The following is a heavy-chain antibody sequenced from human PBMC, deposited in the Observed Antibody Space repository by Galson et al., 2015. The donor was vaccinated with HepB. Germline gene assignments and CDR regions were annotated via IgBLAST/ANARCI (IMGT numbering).Heavy chain of an antibody. CDR2: IYSGGTT. D-gene: IGHD5-18*01. J-gene: IGHJ5*02. CDR1: GFTVSSDY. V-gene: IGHV3-66*01. Sequence: SLRLSCAASGFTVSSDYMSWVRQAPGKGLEWVSVIYSGGTTYYADSVKGRFTISRDNSKNTLYLEMNSLRAEDTAVYYCAKDLGAWNSYGYTWGQGTLVTVSS. CDR3: AKDLGAWNSYGYT.